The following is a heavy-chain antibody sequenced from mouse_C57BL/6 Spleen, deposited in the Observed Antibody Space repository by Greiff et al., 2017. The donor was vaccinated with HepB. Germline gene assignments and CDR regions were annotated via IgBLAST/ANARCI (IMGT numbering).Heavy chain of an antibody. J-gene: IGHJ3*01. CDR3: ALDSNFQAWFAY. D-gene: IGHD2-5*01. CDR2: INPNNGGT. V-gene: IGHV1-22*01. Sequence: EVQLQQSGPELVKPGASVKMSCKASGYTFTDYNMHWVKQSHGKSLEWIGYINPNNGGTSYNQKFKGKATLTVNKSSSTAYMELRSLTSEDSAVYYCALDSNFQAWFAYWGQGTLVTVSA. CDR1: GYTFTDYN.